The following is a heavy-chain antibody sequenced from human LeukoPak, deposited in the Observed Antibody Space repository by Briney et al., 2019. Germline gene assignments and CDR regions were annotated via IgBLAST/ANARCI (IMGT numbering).Heavy chain of an antibody. CDR2: IYTSGST. CDR3: ARDQRYCSGGSCLYYYYMDV. CDR1: GGSISSGSYY. J-gene: IGHJ6*03. Sequence: PSETLSLTCTVSGGSISSGSYYWSWIRQPAGKGLEWIGRIYTSGSTNYNPSLKSRVTISVDTPKNQFSLKLSSVTAADTAVYYCARDQRYCSGGSCLYYYYMDVWGKGTTVTVSS. D-gene: IGHD2-15*01. V-gene: IGHV4-61*02.